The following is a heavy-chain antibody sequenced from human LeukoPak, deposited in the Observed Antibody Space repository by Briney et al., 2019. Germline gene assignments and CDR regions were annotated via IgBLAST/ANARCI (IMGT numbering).Heavy chain of an antibody. CDR2: IRSTANGYAT. Sequence: GGSLRLSCAASGVTFSGSALHWVRQASGKGLEWVGRIRSTANGYATAYAASVKGRLTISRDDSKNTAYLQMDSLKTEDTAVYYCTGNYYGSGSYADFDYWGQGTLVTVSS. D-gene: IGHD3-10*01. J-gene: IGHJ4*02. CDR1: GVTFSGSA. CDR3: TGNYYGSGSYADFDY. V-gene: IGHV3-73*01.